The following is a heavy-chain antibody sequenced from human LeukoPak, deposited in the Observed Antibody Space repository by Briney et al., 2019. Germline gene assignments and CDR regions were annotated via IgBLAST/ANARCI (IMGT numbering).Heavy chain of an antibody. V-gene: IGHV4-61*01. CDR1: GGSVSRGSYY. CDR3: ARDSEMATMN. J-gene: IGHJ4*02. Sequence: PSETLSLTCTVSGGSVSRGSYYWSWIRQPPGKGLKWIGYIYYSGSTNYNPSLKSRVTISVDTSKNQFSLKLSSVTAEDTAVYYCARDSEMATMNWGQGTLVTVSS. D-gene: IGHD5-24*01. CDR2: IYYSGST.